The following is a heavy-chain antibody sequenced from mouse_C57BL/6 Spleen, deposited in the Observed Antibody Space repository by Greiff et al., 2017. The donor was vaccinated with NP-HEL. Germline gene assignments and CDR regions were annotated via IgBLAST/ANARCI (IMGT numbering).Heavy chain of an antibody. CDR3: ARQGDYGDFDY. J-gene: IGHJ2*01. CDR2: ISSGGSYT. Sequence: VQLKESGGDLVKPGGSLKLSCAASGFTFSSYGMSWVRQTPDKRLEWVATISSGGSYTYYPDSVKGRFTISRDNAKNTLYLQMSSLKSEDTAMYYCARQGDYGDFDYWGQGTTLTVSS. V-gene: IGHV5-6*01. D-gene: IGHD2-4*01. CDR1: GFTFSSYG.